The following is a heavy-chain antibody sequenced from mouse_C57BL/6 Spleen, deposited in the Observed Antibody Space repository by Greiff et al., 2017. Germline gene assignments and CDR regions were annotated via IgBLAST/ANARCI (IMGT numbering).Heavy chain of an antibody. CDR1: GFTFSSYG. V-gene: IGHV5-6*01. CDR2: ICSGGSYT. J-gene: IGHJ4*01. D-gene: IGHD1-1*01. Sequence: EVKLMESGGDLVKPGGSLKLSCAASGFTFSSYGMSWVRQTPDKRLEWVATICSGGSYTYYPDSVKGRFTLTRDNATSTLYLQMSSLKSEDTAMYYCARHGGSSPNYGAMDYWGQGTSVTVSS. CDR3: ARHGGSSPNYGAMDY.